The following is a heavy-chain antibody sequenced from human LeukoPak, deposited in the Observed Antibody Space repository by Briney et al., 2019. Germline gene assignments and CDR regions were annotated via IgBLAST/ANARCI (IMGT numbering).Heavy chain of an antibody. CDR2: IYYSGST. CDR3: AGYYDILTGYYNGDAFDI. CDR1: GGSISSGDYY. Sequence: PSETLSLTCTVSGGSISSGDYYWSWIRQPPGKGLEWIGYIYYSGSTYYNPSLRSRVTISVDTSKNQFSLKLSSVTAADTAVYHCAGYYDILTGYYNGDAFDIWGQGTMVTVSS. J-gene: IGHJ3*02. V-gene: IGHV4-30-4*01. D-gene: IGHD3-9*01.